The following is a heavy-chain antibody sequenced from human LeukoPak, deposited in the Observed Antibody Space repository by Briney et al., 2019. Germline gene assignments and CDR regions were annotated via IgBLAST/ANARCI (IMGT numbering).Heavy chain of an antibody. CDR2: IKQDGSEK. D-gene: IGHD3-9*01. CDR3: ARRGGILTGSPYFDY. J-gene: IGHJ4*02. V-gene: IGHV3-7*01. Sequence: GGSLRLSCAASGFTFSSYWMSWVRQAPGKGLEWVANIKQDGSEKYYVDSVKGRFTISRDNAKNSLYLQMNSLRAEDTAVYYCARRGGILTGSPYFDYWRQGTLVTVSS. CDR1: GFTFSSYW.